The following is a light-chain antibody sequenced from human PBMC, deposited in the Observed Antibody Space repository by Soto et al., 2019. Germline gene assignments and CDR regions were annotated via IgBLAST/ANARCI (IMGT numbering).Light chain of an antibody. J-gene: IGLJ3*02. CDR1: SSDVVSYNL. CDR2: EGR. CDR3: CSYAGSSTGV. Sequence: QSALTQPASVSVSPGQSITISCTGTSSDVVSYNLVSWYQPHPGKAPKLMIYEGRRPPSGVSNRFSGSKSGNTASLTISGRQAEDEADYYCCSYAGSSTGVFGGGTQLTVL. V-gene: IGLV2-23*01.